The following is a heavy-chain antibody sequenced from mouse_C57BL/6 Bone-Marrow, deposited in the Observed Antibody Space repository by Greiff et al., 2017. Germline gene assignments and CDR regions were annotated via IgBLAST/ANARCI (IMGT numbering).Heavy chain of an antibody. Sequence: EVQLVESGGDLVKPGGSLKLSCAASGFTFSSYCMSWVLQTPDKRLEWVATISSGSSYTYYPDSVKGRVTISRDNATNTLYLQVSSLKSEDTAMYYCARQLRLRKAMDYWGQGTSVTVSS. J-gene: IGHJ4*01. V-gene: IGHV5-6*01. CDR3: ARQLRLRKAMDY. CDR2: ISSGSSYT. D-gene: IGHD3-2*02. CDR1: GFTFSSYC.